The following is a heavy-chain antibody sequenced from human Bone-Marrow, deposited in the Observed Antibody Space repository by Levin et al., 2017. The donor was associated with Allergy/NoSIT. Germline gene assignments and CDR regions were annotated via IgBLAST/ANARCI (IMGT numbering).Heavy chain of an antibody. V-gene: IGHV3-73*01. J-gene: IGHJ6*03. CDR2: IREKGNNYAT. Sequence: GASVKVSCAASGFTFSGSAVHWVRQASGKGLEWIGRIREKGNNYATTFAPSVKGRFTISRDDSENTAYLQMNSLNPEDTAIYFCTVIRSSDFSGVDYYYMDVWGKGTTVTVSS. D-gene: IGHD3-22*01. CDR1: GFTFSGSA. CDR3: TVIRSSDFSGVDYYYMDV.